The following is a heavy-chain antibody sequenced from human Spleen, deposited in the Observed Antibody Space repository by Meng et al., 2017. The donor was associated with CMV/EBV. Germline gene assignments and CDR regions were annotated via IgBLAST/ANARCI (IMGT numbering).Heavy chain of an antibody. J-gene: IGHJ6*02. V-gene: IGHV3-30*02. CDR3: AKDLYSSSLLGMDV. CDR1: GFTFSSYG. Sequence: GGSLRLSCAASGFTFSSYGMHWVRQAPGKGLEWVAFIRYDGNNKYYADSVKGRSTISRDKSKNTLYLQMNSLRAEDTAVYYCAKDLYSSSLLGMDVWGQGTTVTVSS. D-gene: IGHD6-6*01. CDR2: IRYDGNNK.